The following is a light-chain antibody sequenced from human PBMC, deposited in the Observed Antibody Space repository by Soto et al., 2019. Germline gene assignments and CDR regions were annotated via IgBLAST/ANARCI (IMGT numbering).Light chain of an antibody. CDR2: GAS. J-gene: IGKJ4*01. CDR3: QQYGNSIT. Sequence: EIVLTQSPGTLSLSPGERATLSFRASQSLSSNLAWYQQKPGQAPRLLICGASNRATGIPDRFSGSGSGTDFSLTISRLEPEDCAVYYCQQYGNSITFGGGTKVDNK. V-gene: IGKV3-20*01. CDR1: QSLSSN.